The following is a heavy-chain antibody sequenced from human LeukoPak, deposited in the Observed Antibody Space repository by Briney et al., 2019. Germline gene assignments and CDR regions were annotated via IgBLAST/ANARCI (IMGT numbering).Heavy chain of an antibody. CDR3: ARNSYGHLNWFDP. V-gene: IGHV4-39*07. D-gene: IGHD5-18*01. CDR1: GGSISSSSYY. J-gene: IGHJ5*02. CDR2: IYYSGST. Sequence: SETLSLTCTVSGGSISSSSYYWGWIRQPPGKGLEWIGSIYYSGSTYYNPSLKSRVTISVYTSKNQFSLKLSSVTAADTAVYYCARNSYGHLNWFDPWGQGTLVTVSS.